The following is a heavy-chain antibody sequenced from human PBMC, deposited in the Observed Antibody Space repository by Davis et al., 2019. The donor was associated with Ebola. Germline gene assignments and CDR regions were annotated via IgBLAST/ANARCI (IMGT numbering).Heavy chain of an antibody. CDR3: ARMKGNYSPPGFV. D-gene: IGHD3-10*01. J-gene: IGHJ4*02. CDR2: INHSGST. V-gene: IGHV4-34*01. Sequence: MPSDTLSLTCAVYGASFSGYYWSWIRQPPGTGLEWIGEINHSGSTNYNPSLKRRVTISVDTSKNQFSLKLSSVTAADTAVYYCARMKGNYSPPGFVWGQGTLVTVSS. CDR1: GASFSGYY.